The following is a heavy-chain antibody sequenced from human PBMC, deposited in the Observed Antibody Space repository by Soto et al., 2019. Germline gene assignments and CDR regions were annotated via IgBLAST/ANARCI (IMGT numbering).Heavy chain of an antibody. V-gene: IGHV4-59*01. Sequence: SETLSLTCTVSGGSISSYYWSWIRQPPGKGLEWIGYIYYSGSTNYNPSLKSRVTISVDTSKNQFSLKLSSVTAADTAVYYCARAGGSYRYSYYYYMDVWGKGTPVTVSS. D-gene: IGHD1-26*01. CDR2: IYYSGST. CDR3: ARAGGSYRYSYYYYMDV. CDR1: GGSISSYY. J-gene: IGHJ6*03.